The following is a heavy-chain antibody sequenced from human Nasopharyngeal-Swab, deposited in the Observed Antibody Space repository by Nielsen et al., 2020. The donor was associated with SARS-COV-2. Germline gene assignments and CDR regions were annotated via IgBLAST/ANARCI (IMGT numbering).Heavy chain of an antibody. Sequence: GESLKISCKGYGYTFGNHWISWVRQMPGKCLEWMGRIGPSDSYTKYSPSFQGHVTISADKSISIAYLQWSSLKASDTGMYYCARNSGYYLGENLWGQGTLVTVSS. V-gene: IGHV5-10-1*01. J-gene: IGHJ5*02. CDR3: ARNSGYYLGENL. D-gene: IGHD3-22*01. CDR2: IGPSDSYT. CDR1: GYTFGNHW.